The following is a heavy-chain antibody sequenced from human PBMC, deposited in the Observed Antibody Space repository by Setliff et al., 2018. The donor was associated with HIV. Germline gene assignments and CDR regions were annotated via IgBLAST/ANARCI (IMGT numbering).Heavy chain of an antibody. D-gene: IGHD4-17*01. J-gene: IGHJ4*02. CDR2: ISHSGETT. Sequence: HPGGSLRLSCAASGFTFSTFAMSWVRQAPGKGLEWVSTISHSGETTYFADSVKGRFTISRDNSKNTLYLQMSSLKVDDTAIYFCAKALYGHSSAVGPDFWGQGTRVTVSS. CDR1: GFTFSTFA. CDR3: AKALYGHSSAVGPDF. V-gene: IGHV3-23*01.